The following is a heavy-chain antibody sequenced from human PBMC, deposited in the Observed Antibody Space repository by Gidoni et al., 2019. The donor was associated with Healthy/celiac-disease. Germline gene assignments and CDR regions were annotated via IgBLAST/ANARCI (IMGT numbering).Heavy chain of an antibody. CDR1: GYTFTSYG. Sequence: QVQLVQSGAEVKKPGASVKVSCKASGYTFTSYGISGVRQAPGQGLEWMGWISAYNGNTNDAQKLQGRVTMTTDTSTSTAYMELRSLRSDDTAVYYCARDEGNVAVAGTALYYYYYGMDVWGQGTTVTVSS. D-gene: IGHD6-19*01. CDR3: ARDEGNVAVAGTALYYYYYGMDV. CDR2: ISAYNGNT. J-gene: IGHJ6*02. V-gene: IGHV1-18*04.